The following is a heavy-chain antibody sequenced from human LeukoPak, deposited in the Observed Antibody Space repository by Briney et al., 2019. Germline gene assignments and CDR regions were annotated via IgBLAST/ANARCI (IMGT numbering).Heavy chain of an antibody. J-gene: IGHJ6*02. CDR1: GYSFTSYW. V-gene: IGHV5-51*01. D-gene: IGHD2-2*01. CDR2: IYPGDSDT. CDR3: ARRDGYCSSTSCYADYYYGMDV. Sequence: GESLKISCKGSGYSFTSYWIGWVRQMPGKGLEWMGIIYPGDSDTTYSPSFQGQVTISADKSISTAYLQWSSLKASDTAMYYCARRDGYCSSTSCYADYYYGMDVWGQGTTVAVSS.